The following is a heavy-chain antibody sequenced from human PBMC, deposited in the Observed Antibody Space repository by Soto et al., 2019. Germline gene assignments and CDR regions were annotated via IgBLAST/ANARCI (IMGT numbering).Heavy chain of an antibody. CDR1: GFTFINAW. V-gene: IGHV3-15*01. J-gene: IGHJ6*03. CDR2: XXXXVDGGTT. CDR3: STAIPSSSTWYHHYYSYMDV. D-gene: IGHD6-13*01. Sequence: EVQLVESGGGLVEPGGSLRLSCAASGFTFINAWMSWVRQAPXXGXEXVXRXXXXVDGGTTDYAAHVKGRFTISRDDSKNTLFLQMSSLKTEDTAVYYCSTAIPSSSTWYHHYYSYMDVWGKGTTVTVSS.